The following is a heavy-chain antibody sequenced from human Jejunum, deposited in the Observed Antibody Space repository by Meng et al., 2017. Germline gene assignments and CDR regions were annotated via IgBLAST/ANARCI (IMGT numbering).Heavy chain of an antibody. J-gene: IGHJ4*02. Sequence: QMQLQESGPGLVKPSGTLSLTRAVSGGSIHSLPWFNWGRQPPGKGLEWIGEVYHSGSANYNPSLKSRVTISVDKSKNQFSLKLTSVTAADTAVYYCARVADGTGAPYDYWGQGTLVTVSS. V-gene: IGHV4-4*02. CDR3: ARVADGTGAPYDY. D-gene: IGHD2-8*02. CDR2: VYHSGSA. CDR1: GGSIHSLPW.